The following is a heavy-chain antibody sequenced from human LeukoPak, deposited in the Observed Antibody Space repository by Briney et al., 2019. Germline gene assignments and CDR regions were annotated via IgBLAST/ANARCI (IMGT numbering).Heavy chain of an antibody. Sequence: GGSLRLSCAASGFTFSHYEMNWVRQAPGKGLEWVSYISTGGSPTYYADSVKGRFSISRDNAKNSLYLQMDGLRAEDTAVYYCARAKIDSGGYYLYYFDHWGQGTLVTVSS. V-gene: IGHV3-48*03. J-gene: IGHJ4*02. D-gene: IGHD3-22*01. CDR2: ISTGGSPT. CDR3: ARAKIDSGGYYLYYFDH. CDR1: GFTFSHYE.